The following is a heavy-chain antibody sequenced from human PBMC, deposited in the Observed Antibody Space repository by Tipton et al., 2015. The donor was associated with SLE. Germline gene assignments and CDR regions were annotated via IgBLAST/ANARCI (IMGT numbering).Heavy chain of an antibody. V-gene: IGHV3-43D*04. CDR2: ISWDGDNT. Sequence: GSLRLSCAASGFSFDDYAMHWFRQAPGKGLEWVSLISWDGDNTYYADSVKGRFNISRDNSKNSLYLEMSNLRPEDIGRYYCARDKSSSGWLDYWGQGTLVSVAS. CDR1: GFSFDDYA. D-gene: IGHD6-19*01. CDR3: ARDKSSSGWLDY. J-gene: IGHJ4*02.